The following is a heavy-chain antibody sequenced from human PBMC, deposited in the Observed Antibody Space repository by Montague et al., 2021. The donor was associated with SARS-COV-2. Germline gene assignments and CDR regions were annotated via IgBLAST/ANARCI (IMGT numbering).Heavy chain of an antibody. CDR1: GGSVSSDTYN. CDR3: ARVPSGRHDN. J-gene: IGHJ4*02. CDR2: IFDKGNT. V-gene: IGHV4-39*01. Sequence: SETLSLTCTVSGGSVSSDTYNWTWIRQPPGKGLEWIASIFDKGNTNYNPSLRSRFTISINTSKNQFFLTVASVTAADTAVYYCARVPSGRHDNWGRGALVTVSS. D-gene: IGHD2-15*01.